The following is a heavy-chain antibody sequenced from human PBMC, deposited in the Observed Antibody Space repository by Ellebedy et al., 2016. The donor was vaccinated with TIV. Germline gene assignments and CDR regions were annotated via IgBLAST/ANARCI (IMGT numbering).Heavy chain of an antibody. J-gene: IGHJ3*01. Sequence: GSLRLXCTVSDYSIRGGYYWGWIRQSPGKGLEWIGSIYHSGSTYYNPSLKSRVILSVDGAKNQISLKLSSVTAADTAFYYCARFSSGYFLQAFDVWGQGTLVTVSS. CDR2: IYHSGST. CDR3: ARFSSGYFLQAFDV. CDR1: DYSIRGGYY. V-gene: IGHV4-38-2*02. D-gene: IGHD3-22*01.